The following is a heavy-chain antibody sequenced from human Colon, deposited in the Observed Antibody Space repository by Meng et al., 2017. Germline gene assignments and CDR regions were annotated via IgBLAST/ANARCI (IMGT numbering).Heavy chain of an antibody. CDR3: AKEKMAIFAPFDP. Sequence: ESLMISCAASGFTFSSYALSWVRQAPGKGLEWVSAISGSGGSTYYADSVKGRFTISRDNSKNTLYLQMNSLRAEDTAVYYCAKEKMAIFAPFDPWGQGTLVTVSS. CDR2: ISGSGGST. D-gene: IGHD3-3*01. J-gene: IGHJ5*02. V-gene: IGHV3-23*01. CDR1: GFTFSSYA.